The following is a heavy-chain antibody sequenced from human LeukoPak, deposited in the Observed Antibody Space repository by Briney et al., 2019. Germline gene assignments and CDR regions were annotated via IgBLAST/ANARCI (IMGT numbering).Heavy chain of an antibody. CDR2: INPNSGGT. D-gene: IGHD4-17*01. CDR3: ARDPGYVTTTFYYYYMDV. CDR1: GYTFTGYY. Sequence: GASVKVSCKASGYTFTGYYMHWVRQAPGQGLEWMGGINPNSGGTNYAQKFQGRVTMTRDTSISTAYMELSRLRSDDTAVYYCARDPGYVTTTFYYYYMDVWGKGTTVTISS. V-gene: IGHV1-2*02. J-gene: IGHJ6*03.